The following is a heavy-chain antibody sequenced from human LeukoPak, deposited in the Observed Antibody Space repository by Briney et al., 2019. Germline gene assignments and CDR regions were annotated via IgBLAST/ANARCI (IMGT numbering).Heavy chain of an antibody. D-gene: IGHD4-17*01. CDR1: GFTFSSYG. Sequence: GGSLRLSCAASGFTFSSYGMHWARQAPGKGLEWVAVIWYDGSNKYYADSVKGRFTISRDNSKNTLYLQMNSLRAEDTAVYYCARESYGDYVTSDYWGQGTLVTVSS. CDR2: IWYDGSNK. CDR3: ARESYGDYVTSDY. V-gene: IGHV3-33*01. J-gene: IGHJ4*02.